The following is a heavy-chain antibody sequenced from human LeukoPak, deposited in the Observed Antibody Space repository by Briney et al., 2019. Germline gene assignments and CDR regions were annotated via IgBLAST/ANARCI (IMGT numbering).Heavy chain of an antibody. V-gene: IGHV3-74*01. CDR2: INSDGSST. Sequence: GGSLRLSCAASGFTFSSYWMRWVRQASGKGLVWDSRINSDGSSTSYADSVKGRFTISRDNAKNSLYLQMNSLRAEDTAVYYCAELGITLIGGVWGKGTTVTISS. CDR3: AELGITLIGGV. D-gene: IGHD3-10*02. CDR1: GFTFSSYW. J-gene: IGHJ6*04.